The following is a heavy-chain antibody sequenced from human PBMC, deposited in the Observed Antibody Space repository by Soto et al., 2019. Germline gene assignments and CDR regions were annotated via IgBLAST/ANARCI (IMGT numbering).Heavy chain of an antibody. Sequence: SVKVSCKASGGTFSNYAVSWVRQAPGQGLEWMGLIIPIFGTANYAQKFQGRVTITADESTSTAYMELSSLRSEDTAVYYCASALLRFLALGTFDIWGQGTMVTVSS. CDR2: IIPIFGTA. CDR3: ASALLRFLALGTFDI. D-gene: IGHD3-3*01. J-gene: IGHJ3*02. V-gene: IGHV1-69*13. CDR1: GGTFSNYA.